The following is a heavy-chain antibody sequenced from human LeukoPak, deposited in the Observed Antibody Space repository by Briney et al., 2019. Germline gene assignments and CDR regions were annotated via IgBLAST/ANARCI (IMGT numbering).Heavy chain of an antibody. CDR2: ISAYNGNT. CDR3: AGVAGRSYYDSSGYYDY. CDR1: GYTFTSYG. J-gene: IGHJ4*02. Sequence: ASVKVSCKASGYTFTSYGISWVRQAPGQGLEWMGWISAYNGNTNYAQKLQGRVTMTTDTSTSTAYMELRSLRSDDTAVYYCAGVAGRSYYDSSGYYDYWGQGTLVTVSS. D-gene: IGHD3-22*01. V-gene: IGHV1-18*01.